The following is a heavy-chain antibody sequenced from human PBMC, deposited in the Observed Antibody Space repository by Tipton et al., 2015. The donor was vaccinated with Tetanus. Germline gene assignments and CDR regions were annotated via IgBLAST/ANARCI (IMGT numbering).Heavy chain of an antibody. D-gene: IGHD2/OR15-2a*01. V-gene: IGHV4-30-4*01. CDR2: IYQTGTT. CDR1: GASFSSGDYY. CDR3: ARAAGFLGLTHDC. Sequence: TLSLTCTVSGASFSSGDYYWSWIRKPPGKDLEWIGYIYQTGTTYYNPSPKGLVTISMDRSNTQFSLRLDSLTAADTPVYYCARAAGFLGLTHDCWGRGTLVSVSS. J-gene: IGHJ4*02.